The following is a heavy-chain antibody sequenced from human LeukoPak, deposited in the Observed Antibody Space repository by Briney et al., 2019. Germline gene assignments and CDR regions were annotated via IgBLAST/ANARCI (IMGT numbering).Heavy chain of an antibody. Sequence: ASVKLSCKASGYTFTSYGISWVRQAPGQWLEWMGWISAYNGNTNYAQKLQGRANMTTDTSTSTAYVELRSLRSDDTAVYYCAREFYYYDSSGYLPPYYFDYWGQGTLVTVSS. CDR2: ISAYNGNT. CDR1: GYTFTSYG. CDR3: AREFYYYDSSGYLPPYYFDY. D-gene: IGHD3-22*01. V-gene: IGHV1-18*01. J-gene: IGHJ4*02.